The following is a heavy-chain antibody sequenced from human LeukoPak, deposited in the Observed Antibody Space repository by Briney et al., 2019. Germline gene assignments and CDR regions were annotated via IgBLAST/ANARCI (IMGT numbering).Heavy chain of an antibody. CDR1: GFTFSSYA. CDR3: AFSPLGFNYGYAY. CDR2: LSDGGHSS. D-gene: IGHD5-18*01. Sequence: GGSLRLSCAASGFTFSSYAMNWVRQAPGKGLEWVSSLSDGGHSSFYADSVKGRFTIYRDDSQNILYLQMNNLSGDDTALYYCAFSPLGFNYGYAYWGQGILVTVSS. J-gene: IGHJ4*02. V-gene: IGHV3-23*01.